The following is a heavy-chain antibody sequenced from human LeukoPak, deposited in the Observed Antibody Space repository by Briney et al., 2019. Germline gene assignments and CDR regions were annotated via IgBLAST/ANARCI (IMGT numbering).Heavy chain of an antibody. V-gene: IGHV4-39*01. CDR1: GVSISSSSYS. CDR2: SCYNGRP. Sequence: SETLTLTCTVSGVSISSSSYSWGWIRQPPGKGLEWTGSSCYNGRPYYIPSLKSRVNISVDTSKNQFSLKLSSVTASDTAMYYCARLGYCDSSSCYLHYHYYMDVWGKGTTVTVSS. D-gene: IGHD2-2*01. CDR3: ARLGYCDSSSCYLHYHYYMDV. J-gene: IGHJ6*03.